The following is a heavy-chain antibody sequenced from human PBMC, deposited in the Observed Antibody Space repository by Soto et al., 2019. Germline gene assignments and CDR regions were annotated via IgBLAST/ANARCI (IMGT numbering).Heavy chain of an antibody. D-gene: IGHD5-18*01. CDR1: GGSIRSGGYY. J-gene: IGHJ6*02. V-gene: IGHV4-31*03. CDR2: IYYSGST. Sequence: SETLSLTCTVSGGSIRSGGYYWSWVRQSPRRGLEWIGNIYYSGSTYYNPSLKSRLTISVDTSKNQFSLNLSSVTAADTAVYYCARDRLMATAGTARHYFGLDVWGQGATVTVSS. CDR3: ARDRLMATAGTARHYFGLDV.